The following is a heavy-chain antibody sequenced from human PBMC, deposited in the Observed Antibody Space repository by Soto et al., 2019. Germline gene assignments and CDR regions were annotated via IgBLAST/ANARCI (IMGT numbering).Heavy chain of an antibody. D-gene: IGHD2-2*02. CDR2: IKRDGKEK. CDR3: ARELPNGCDT. V-gene: IGHV3-7*04. J-gene: IGHJ4*02. CDR1: GFTFSSYW. Sequence: EVQLVESGGGLVQPGGSLRLSCAASGFTFSSYWMSWVRQAPGKGLHWVANIKRDGKEKNYVDSVKGRFTTSRDNAKNLVYLQMNSLRPEDTAVYFCARELPNGCDTWGQGTLVTVPS.